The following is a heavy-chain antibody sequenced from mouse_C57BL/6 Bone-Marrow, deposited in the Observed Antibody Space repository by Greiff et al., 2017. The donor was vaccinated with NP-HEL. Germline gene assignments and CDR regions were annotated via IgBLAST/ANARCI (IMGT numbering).Heavy chain of an antibody. D-gene: IGHD1-1*01. CDR2: IDPSDSDT. CDR3: ARRGSSPHYYAMDY. J-gene: IGHJ4*01. CDR1: GYTFTSYW. Sequence: QVQLQQPGAELVKPGASVKLSCKASGYTFTSYWMQWVKQRPGQGLEWIGGIDPSDSDTNYNQKFKGKATLTVDTSSSTAYMQLSSLTSEDSAVYYCARRGSSPHYYAMDYWGQGTSVTVSS. V-gene: IGHV1-50*01.